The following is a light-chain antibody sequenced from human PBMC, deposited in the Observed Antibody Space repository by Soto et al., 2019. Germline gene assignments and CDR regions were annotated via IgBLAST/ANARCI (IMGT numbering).Light chain of an antibody. CDR2: EVS. CDR3: ISYTGSSTSYV. CDR1: NSDIGSYSH. V-gene: IGLV2-14*01. Sequence: QSALTQPASVSGSPGQSITISCTGTNSDIGSYSHVAWYQQFPGKTPKLIIYEVSYRPSGVSHRFSASKSGNTASLTISGLQADDEADYYCISYTGSSTSYVFGTGTKGTVL. J-gene: IGLJ1*01.